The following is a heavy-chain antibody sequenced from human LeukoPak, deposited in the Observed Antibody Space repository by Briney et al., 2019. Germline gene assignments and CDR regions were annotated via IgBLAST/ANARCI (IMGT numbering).Heavy chain of an antibody. V-gene: IGHV4-59*01. CDR3: ARHSFGHLFDN. Sequence: PSETLSLTCTVSGDSISSYYWSWIRQPPGKGLEWIGYIYYSGHTNYNPPLKSRVTISLDTSKSQFSLKLSSMTAADTAVYYCARHSFGHLFDNWGQGTLVTVSS. D-gene: IGHD5-18*01. CDR2: IYYSGHT. CDR1: GDSISSYY. J-gene: IGHJ4*02.